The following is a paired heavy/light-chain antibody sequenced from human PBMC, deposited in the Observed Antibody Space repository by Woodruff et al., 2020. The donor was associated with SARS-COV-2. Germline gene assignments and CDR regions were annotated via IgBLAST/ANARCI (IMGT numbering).Light chain of an antibody. J-gene: IGLJ2*01. CDR1: NIGVRN. CDR3: QLWDFTSDLPV. CDR2: EDF. Sequence: SSAVTQPPSVSVAPGQTASITCGGVNIGVRNVHWYQQRPGQAPVVVLYEDFDRPSGVPERFFGTNSGNTATLTITRVEAGDEADYYCQLWDFTSDLPVFGGGTKLTVL. V-gene: IGLV3-21*02.
Heavy chain of an antibody. CDR2: IYPDDSDT. D-gene: IGHD3-10*01. CDR3: ARRTFIRGVTANWFDP. V-gene: IGHV5-51*01. Sequence: EVQLVQSGPEVKKPGESLKIFCKASGYSFSRHWIGWVRQMPGKGLELMGIIYPDDSDTRYSPSFQGQVTISVDKSINTAYLQWSSLKASDTAIYYCARRTFIRGVTANWFDPWGQGTLVTVSS. CDR1: GYSFSRHW. J-gene: IGHJ5*02.